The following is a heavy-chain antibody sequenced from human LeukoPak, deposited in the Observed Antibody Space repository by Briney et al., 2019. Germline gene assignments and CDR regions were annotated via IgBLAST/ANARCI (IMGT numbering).Heavy chain of an antibody. CDR2: ENQDGSEI. Sequence: GGSLRLSCVTSGFFFNSYWMSWVRQAPGKGLEWVANENQDGSEIHYVDSVKGRFIMSRDNTKNSFYLQMSSLRVEDTAVYYCVRDSPGSNYHNFDSWGQGTLVTVSS. CDR3: VRDSPGSNYHNFDS. V-gene: IGHV3-7*03. D-gene: IGHD3-10*01. J-gene: IGHJ4*02. CDR1: GFFFNSYW.